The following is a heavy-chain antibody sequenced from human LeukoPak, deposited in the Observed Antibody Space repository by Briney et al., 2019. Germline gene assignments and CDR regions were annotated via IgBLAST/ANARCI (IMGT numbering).Heavy chain of an antibody. CDR1: GGSISSSKW. CDR3: ARHYGP. CDR2: IYDSGTM. V-gene: IGHV4-4*02. D-gene: IGHD3-16*01. J-gene: IGHJ5*02. Sequence: SETLSLTCAVSGGSISSSKWWSWVRQPPGKGLEWIGEIYDSGTMKYNPSLKSRVTISVDTSKNQFSLKLNSVTAADTAVYYCARHYGPWGQGTLVTVSS.